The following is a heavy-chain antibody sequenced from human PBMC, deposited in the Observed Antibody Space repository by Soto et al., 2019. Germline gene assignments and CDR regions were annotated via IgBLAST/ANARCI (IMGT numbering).Heavy chain of an antibody. CDR3: ARRRSIAVAIWFDP. J-gene: IGHJ5*02. Sequence: SETLSLTCTVSGGSISSSSYYWGWIRQPPGKGLEWIGSIYYSGSTYYNPSLKSRVTISVDTSKNQFSLKLSSVTAADTAVYYCARRRSIAVAIWFDPWGQGTLVTVSS. D-gene: IGHD6-19*01. CDR2: IYYSGST. CDR1: GGSISSSSYY. V-gene: IGHV4-39*01.